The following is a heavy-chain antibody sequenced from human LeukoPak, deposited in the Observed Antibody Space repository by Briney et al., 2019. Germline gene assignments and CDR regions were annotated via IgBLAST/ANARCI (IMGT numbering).Heavy chain of an antibody. Sequence: GGSLRLSCAASGFTLSGYAMTSVRQAPGKGLEWVSGVGGSDCSTFYADSVKGWCTISRDNSKNTLYLQMNSLRVEDTAVYYCAKVGGGRIAAAGSHYWGQGTLVTVSS. D-gene: IGHD6-13*01. CDR3: AKVGGGRIAAAGSHY. J-gene: IGHJ4*02. CDR1: GFTLSGYA. CDR2: VGGSDCST. V-gene: IGHV3-23*01.